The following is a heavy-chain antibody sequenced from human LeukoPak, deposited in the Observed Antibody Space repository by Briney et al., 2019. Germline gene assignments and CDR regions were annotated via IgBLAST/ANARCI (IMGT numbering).Heavy chain of an antibody. CDR1: GGSISSGGYS. CDR3: ARGGKQPSRNNWFDP. CDR2: IYHSGST. V-gene: IGHV4-30-2*01. D-gene: IGHD6-13*01. J-gene: IGHJ5*02. Sequence: PSETLSLTCAASGGSISSGGYSWSWIRQPPGKGLEWIGYIYHSGSTYYNPSLKSRVTISVDRSKNQFSLKLSSVTAADTAVYYCARGGKQPSRNNWFDPWGQGTLVTVSS.